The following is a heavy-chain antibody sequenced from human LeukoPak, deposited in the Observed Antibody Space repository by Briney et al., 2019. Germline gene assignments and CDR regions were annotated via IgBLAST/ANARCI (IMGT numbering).Heavy chain of an antibody. Sequence: GGSLRLSCAASGFTFSSYAMSWVRQAPGKGLEWVSAISGSGGSTYYADSVKGRFTISRDNSKNTLYLQMNSLRAEDTAIYYCAKQQVRVISQSWGQGTLVTVSS. D-gene: IGHD3-22*01. J-gene: IGHJ5*02. V-gene: IGHV3-23*01. CDR1: GFTFSSYA. CDR3: AKQQVRVISQS. CDR2: ISGSGGST.